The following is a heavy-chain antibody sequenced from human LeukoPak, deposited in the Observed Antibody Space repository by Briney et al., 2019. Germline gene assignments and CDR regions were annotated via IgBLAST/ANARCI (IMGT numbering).Heavy chain of an antibody. CDR1: GYTFTSYY. CDR2: ISPSGGST. D-gene: IGHD6-6*01. CDR3: ARDFAARLKPNWFDP. V-gene: IGHV1-46*01. Sequence: ASVKVSCKASGYTFTSYYMHWVRQAPGQGLEWMGIISPSGGSTSYAQKFQGRVTMTRDTSTSTVYMELSSLRSEDTAVYYCARDFAARLKPNWFDPWGQGTLITVSS. J-gene: IGHJ5*02.